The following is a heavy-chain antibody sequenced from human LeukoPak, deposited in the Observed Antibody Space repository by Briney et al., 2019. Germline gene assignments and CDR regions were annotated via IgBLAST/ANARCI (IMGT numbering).Heavy chain of an antibody. CDR3: ATALPVSRFVDTAMFLHY. CDR2: FDPEDGET. D-gene: IGHD5-18*01. V-gene: IGHV1-24*01. Sequence: ASVKVSCKVSGYTLTELSMHWVRQAPGKGLEWMGGFDPEDGETIYAQKFQGRVTMTEDTSTDTAYMELSSLRSEDTAVYYCATALPVSRFVDTAMFLHYWGQGTLVTVSS. J-gene: IGHJ4*02. CDR1: GYTLTELS.